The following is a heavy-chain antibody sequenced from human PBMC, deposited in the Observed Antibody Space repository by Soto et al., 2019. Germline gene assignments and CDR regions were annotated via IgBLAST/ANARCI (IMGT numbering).Heavy chain of an antibody. Sequence: EVQLVESGGGLVQPGGSLRLSCAVSGFTFSSYEMNWVRQAPGKGLEWVSYISSSGSTIYYADSVKGRFTISRDNAKNSLYLQMNSLRAEDTAVYYCAREVTGTYFDYWGQGTLVTVSS. J-gene: IGHJ4*02. CDR1: GFTFSSYE. D-gene: IGHD1-7*01. V-gene: IGHV3-48*03. CDR3: AREVTGTYFDY. CDR2: ISSSGSTI.